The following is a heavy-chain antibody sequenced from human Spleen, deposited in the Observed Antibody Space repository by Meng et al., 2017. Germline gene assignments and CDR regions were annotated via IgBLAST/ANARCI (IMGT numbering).Heavy chain of an antibody. J-gene: IGHJ4*02. D-gene: IGHD3-16*01. CDR2: VIGSGIST. CDR3: AKGGDLEV. CDR1: GFTFSGYG. Sequence: VQLVESGGGVVRPGTSLRLACAASGFTFSGYGMHWVRQAPGKGLEYVSGVIGSGISTYYADSVKGRFTISRDNSKNTLYLQMNSLRVEDTAVYYCAKGGDLEVWGLGTLVTVSS. V-gene: IGHV3-23*04.